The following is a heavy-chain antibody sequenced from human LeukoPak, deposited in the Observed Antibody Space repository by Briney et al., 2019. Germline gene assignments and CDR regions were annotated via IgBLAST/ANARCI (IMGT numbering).Heavy chain of an antibody. V-gene: IGHV4-39*01. CDR3: ASLGKPGSGWYDGLIDY. CDR2: IYYSGST. CDR1: GGSISSGGYY. Sequence: SETLSLTCTVSGGSISSGGYYWGWIRQPPGKGLEWIGSIYYSGSTYYNPSLKSRVTISVDTSKNQFSLKLSSVTAADTAVYYCASLGKPGSGWYDGLIDYWGQGTLVTVSS. D-gene: IGHD6-19*01. J-gene: IGHJ4*02.